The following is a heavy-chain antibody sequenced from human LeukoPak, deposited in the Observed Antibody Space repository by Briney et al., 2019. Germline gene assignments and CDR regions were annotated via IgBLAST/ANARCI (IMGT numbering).Heavy chain of an antibody. CDR1: GGTFSSYA. J-gene: IGHJ2*01. D-gene: IGHD3-10*01. CDR2: IVPIFGTA. CDR3: ETNLWSRGGDYWYFDL. Sequence: ASVKVSCKASGGTFSSYAISWVRQAPGQGLEWMGGIVPIFGTADYAQKFQGRVTITADESTSTAYMDLSSLRSEDTALYYCETNLWSRGGDYWYFDLWGRGTLVTVSS. V-gene: IGHV1-69*13.